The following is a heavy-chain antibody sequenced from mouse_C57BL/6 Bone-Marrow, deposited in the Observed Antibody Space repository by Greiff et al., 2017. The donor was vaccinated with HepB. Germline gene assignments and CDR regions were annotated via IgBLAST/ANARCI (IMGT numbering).Heavy chain of an antibody. D-gene: IGHD3-2*02. CDR3: ARGGQLRLPFAY. CDR2: IYPGSGST. J-gene: IGHJ3*01. V-gene: IGHV1-55*01. Sequence: QVQLQQPGAELVKPGASVKMSFTSYWITWVKQRPGQGLEWIGDIYPGSGSTNYNEKFKSKATLTVDTSSSTAYMQLSSLTSEDSAVYYCARGGQLRLPFAYWGQGTLVTVSA. CDR1: TSYW.